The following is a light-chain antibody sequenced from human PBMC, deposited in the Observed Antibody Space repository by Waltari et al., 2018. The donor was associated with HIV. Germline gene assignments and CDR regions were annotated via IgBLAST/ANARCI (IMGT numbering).Light chain of an antibody. J-gene: IGKJ5*01. V-gene: IGKV1-33*01. Sequence: DIQMTQSPSSLSASVGDRVTITCQASQDISNCLNWYQQKPGKAPNLLIYDASSFQTGVPSRFSGSGSGTDFTFTITSLQPEDFATYYCQQYDSLPITFGQGTRLDIK. CDR3: QQYDSLPIT. CDR2: DAS. CDR1: QDISNC.